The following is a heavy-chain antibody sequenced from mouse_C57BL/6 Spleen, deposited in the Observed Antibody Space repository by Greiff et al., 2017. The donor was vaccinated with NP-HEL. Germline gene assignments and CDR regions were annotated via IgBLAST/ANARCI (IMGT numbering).Heavy chain of an antibody. CDR3: AREIFGLRYFDV. J-gene: IGHJ1*03. CDR2: IHPNSGST. D-gene: IGHD2-13*01. CDR1: GYTFTSYW. V-gene: IGHV1-64*01. Sequence: QVQLQQSGAELVKPGASVKLSCKASGYTFTSYWMHWVKQRPGQGLEWIGMIHPNSGSTNYNEKFKSKATLTVDKSSSTAYMQLSSLTSEDSAVYYCAREIFGLRYFDVWGTGTTVTVSS.